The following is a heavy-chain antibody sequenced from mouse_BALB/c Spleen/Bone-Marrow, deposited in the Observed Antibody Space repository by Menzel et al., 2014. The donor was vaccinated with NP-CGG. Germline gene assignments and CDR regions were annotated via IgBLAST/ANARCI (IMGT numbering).Heavy chain of an antibody. CDR2: INPGSGGI. CDR3: ARELGRGFAY. Sequence: QVQLKDSGAELVRPGTSVTVSCKASGYAFTNYLIEWVKQRPGQGLEWIGVINPGSGGINYNEKFRVKATLTADKSSSIVYMQLSSLTSDDSAVYFCARELGRGFAYWGQGTLVTVSA. J-gene: IGHJ3*01. CDR1: GYAFTNYL. D-gene: IGHD4-1*01. V-gene: IGHV1-54*01.